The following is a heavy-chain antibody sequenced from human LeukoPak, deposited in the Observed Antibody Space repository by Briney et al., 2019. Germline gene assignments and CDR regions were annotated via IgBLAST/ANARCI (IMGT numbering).Heavy chain of an antibody. D-gene: IGHD6-19*01. J-gene: IGHJ2*01. CDR2: INPSGGST. CDR3: ARSGSSGWYHFDL. Sequence: GASVKVSCKASGSTFTKYYIHWVRQAPGQGLKWMGVINPSGGSTSYAQKFQGRVTMTRDTSTSTVYMELSSLRSEDTAVYYCARSGSSGWYHFDLWGRGTLVTVSS. V-gene: IGHV1-46*01. CDR1: GSTFTKYY.